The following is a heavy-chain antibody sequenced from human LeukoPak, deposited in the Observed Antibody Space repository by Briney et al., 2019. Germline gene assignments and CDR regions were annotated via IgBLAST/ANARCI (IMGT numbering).Heavy chain of an antibody. J-gene: IGHJ4*02. CDR3: ARGGGGTYYHLLDD. D-gene: IGHD1-26*01. CDR2: ISGSSSYI. CDR1: GFTFSSYS. Sequence: GGSLRLSCAASGFTFSSYSMNWVRQAPGKGLEWVSSISGSSSYIYYADSLKGRFNISRDNAKHSLYLKMDRLSAEDTAVYYCARGGGGTYYHLLDDWGQGTLVTVSS. V-gene: IGHV3-21*01.